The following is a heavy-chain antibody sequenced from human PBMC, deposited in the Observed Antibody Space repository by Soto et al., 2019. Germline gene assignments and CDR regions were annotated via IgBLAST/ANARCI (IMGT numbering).Heavy chain of an antibody. CDR3: ARGWIMSLGSEF. D-gene: IGHD2-2*03. CDR1: GFTFSSYG. V-gene: IGHV3-33*01. J-gene: IGHJ2*01. CDR2: IWYDEGTE. Sequence: QVQLVESGGGVVQPGRSMRLSCVASGFTFSSYGMHWVRQAPGKGLEWVALIWYDEGTEYYADSVKGRFTISRDNSENTLYVQMNGLRVEDTAVYYCARGWIMSLGSEFWGRGTLVTVSS.